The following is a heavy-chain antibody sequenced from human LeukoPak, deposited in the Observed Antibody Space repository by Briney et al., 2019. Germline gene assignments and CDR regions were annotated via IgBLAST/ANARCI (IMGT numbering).Heavy chain of an antibody. CDR1: GDSINSGGYY. Sequence: SETLSLTCTVSGDSINSGGYYWNWIRQPPGKGLEWIGYIYDSGSTNYNPSLKSRVTISVDTSKKQFSLKLSSLTAADTAVYYCARGGDIVVVPAVGLLAFDYWGQGTLVTVSS. CDR3: ARGGDIVVVPAVGLLAFDY. V-gene: IGHV4-61*08. CDR2: IYDSGST. J-gene: IGHJ4*02. D-gene: IGHD2-2*01.